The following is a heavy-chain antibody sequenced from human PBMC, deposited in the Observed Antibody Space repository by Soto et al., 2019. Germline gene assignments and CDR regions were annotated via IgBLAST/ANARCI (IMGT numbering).Heavy chain of an antibody. Sequence: QVQLQESGPGLVKPSGTLSLTCAVSGGSISSSNWWSWVRQPPGKGLEWIGEIYHSGSTNYNPSLQSRVTISVDKSKNQFSLKLSSVTAADTAVYYCARDTRWFGERGYGMDVWGQGTTVTVSS. V-gene: IGHV4-4*02. CDR2: IYHSGST. D-gene: IGHD3-10*01. CDR3: ARDTRWFGERGYGMDV. CDR1: GGSISSSNW. J-gene: IGHJ6*02.